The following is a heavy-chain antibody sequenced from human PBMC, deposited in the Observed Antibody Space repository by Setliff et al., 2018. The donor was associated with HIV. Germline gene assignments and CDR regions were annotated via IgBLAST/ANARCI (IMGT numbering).Heavy chain of an antibody. CDR3: ARLTTTYYYDSSAYYHPV. CDR2: IYTNGYT. CDR1: GGSISSGSYY. Sequence: PSETLSLTCSVSGGSISSGSYYWTWIRQPAGKGPEWIGHIYTNGYTNYNPSLKSRVTISVDTSKNQFSLKLSSVTAADTAVFYCARLTTTYYYDSSAYYHPVWGQGTLVTVS. J-gene: IGHJ4*02. V-gene: IGHV4-61*09. D-gene: IGHD3-22*01.